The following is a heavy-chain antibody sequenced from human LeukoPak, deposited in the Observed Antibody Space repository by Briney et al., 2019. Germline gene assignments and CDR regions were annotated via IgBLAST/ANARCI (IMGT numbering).Heavy chain of an antibody. CDR3: AELGITMIGGV. V-gene: IGHV3-48*03. CDR2: ISSSGSTI. D-gene: IGHD3-10*02. CDR1: GFTFSSYE. J-gene: IGHJ6*04. Sequence: GGSLRHTCAASGFTFSSYEMDWVRRAPGKGLEWVSYISSSGSTIYYADSVKGRFTISRDNAKNSLYLQMNSLRAEDTAVYYCAELGITMIGGVWGKGTTVTISS.